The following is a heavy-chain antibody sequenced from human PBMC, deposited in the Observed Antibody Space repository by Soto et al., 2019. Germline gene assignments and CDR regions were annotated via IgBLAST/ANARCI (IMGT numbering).Heavy chain of an antibody. CDR1: GFTFSIYS. J-gene: IGHJ6*02. CDR3: AKVVKYDVLTGYYKGPDYYGMDV. D-gene: IGHD3-9*01. CDR2: ISGSGGST. Sequence: GGSLRLSCAASGFTFSIYSMNWVRQAPGKGLEWVSLISGSGGSTHYADSVESRFTIARDNSKNTLYLEMDSLRAEDTAVYYCAKVVKYDVLTGYYKGPDYYGMDVWGQGTTVTVSS. V-gene: IGHV3-23*01.